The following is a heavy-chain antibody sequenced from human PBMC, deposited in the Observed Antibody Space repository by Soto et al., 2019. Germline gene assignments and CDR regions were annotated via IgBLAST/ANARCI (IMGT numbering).Heavy chain of an antibody. J-gene: IGHJ6*02. CDR1: VGSISIGGYY. V-gene: IGHV4-30-4*01. CDR3: ARDNILGILYGGMDV. CDR2: IYYSGST. Sequence: PSETLSVTCTVSVGSISIGGYYWRWIRQPPGKGLEWIGYIYYSGSTYYNPSLKSRVTISVDTSKNQFSLKLSSVTAADTAVYYCARDNILGILYGGMDVWGQGTTVTVSS. D-gene: IGHD3-3*01.